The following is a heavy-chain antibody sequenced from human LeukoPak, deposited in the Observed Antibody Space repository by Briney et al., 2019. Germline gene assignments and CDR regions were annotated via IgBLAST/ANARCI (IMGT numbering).Heavy chain of an antibody. CDR1: GGSISSSSYY. V-gene: IGHV4-39*01. J-gene: IGHJ4*02. CDR2: IYYSGST. D-gene: IGHD3-10*01. CDR3: ARHSGSGSYHSPFGN. Sequence: SETLSLTCTASGGSISSSSYYWVWIRQPPGKGLEWIGSIYYSGSTYYNPSLKSRVTISVDTSKNQFSLELTSVTAADTAVYYCARHSGSGSYHSPFGNWGQGTLVTVSS.